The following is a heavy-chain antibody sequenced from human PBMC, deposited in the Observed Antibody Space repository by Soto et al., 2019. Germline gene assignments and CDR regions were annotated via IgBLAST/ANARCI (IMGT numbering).Heavy chain of an antibody. D-gene: IGHD3-10*01. CDR2: IKHDGSDK. CDR1: GFTFSNYW. V-gene: IGHV3-7*01. J-gene: IGHJ4*02. CDR3: ASGLISMARGVYDY. Sequence: EVQLVESGGGLVQPGGSLRLSCVASGFTFSNYWMTWVRQAPGKGLEWVANIKHDGSDKYYAGSVKGRFTISRDNAKYSVYLQMNSLGVEDTAGYYCASGLISMARGVYDYWGQGTLGTVSS.